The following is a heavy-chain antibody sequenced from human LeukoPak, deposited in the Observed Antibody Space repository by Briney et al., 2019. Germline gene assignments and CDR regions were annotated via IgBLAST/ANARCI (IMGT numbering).Heavy chain of an antibody. Sequence: GSLVKVSCKASGGTFSSYAISWVRQAPGQGLEWMGWISAYNGNTNYAQKLQGRVTMTTDTSTSTAYMELRSLRSDDTAVYYCAREDPRWGYCGSTSCPHGFDYWGQGTLVTVSS. CDR3: AREDPRWGYCGSTSCPHGFDY. V-gene: IGHV1-18*01. J-gene: IGHJ4*02. D-gene: IGHD2-2*01. CDR2: ISAYNGNT. CDR1: GGTFSSYA.